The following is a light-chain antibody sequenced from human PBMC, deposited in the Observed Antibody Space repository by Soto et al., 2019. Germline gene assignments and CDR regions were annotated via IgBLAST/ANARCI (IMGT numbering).Light chain of an antibody. CDR2: GAS. CDR1: QSVSSSY. Sequence: EIVLTQSPGTLSLSPGERATLSCRASQSVSSSYLAWYQQNRGQAPRLLIYGASSRATGIPDRFSGSGSGTDSTLTISRLEPEDFAVYYCQQYGSSRWTFGQGTKVEIK. J-gene: IGKJ1*01. V-gene: IGKV3-20*01. CDR3: QQYGSSRWT.